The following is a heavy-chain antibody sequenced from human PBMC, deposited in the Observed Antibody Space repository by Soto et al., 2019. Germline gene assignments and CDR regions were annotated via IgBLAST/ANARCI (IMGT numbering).Heavy chain of an antibody. Sequence: GGSLRLSCAASGFTFSDYYMSWIRQAPGKGLEWVSYISSSGSTIYYADSVKGRFTISRDNAKNSLYLQMNSLRAEDTALYYCAKDRKATMVRGVIVYWGQGTLVTVSS. V-gene: IGHV3-11*01. CDR3: AKDRKATMVRGVIVY. CDR2: ISSSGSTI. CDR1: GFTFSDYY. D-gene: IGHD3-10*01. J-gene: IGHJ4*02.